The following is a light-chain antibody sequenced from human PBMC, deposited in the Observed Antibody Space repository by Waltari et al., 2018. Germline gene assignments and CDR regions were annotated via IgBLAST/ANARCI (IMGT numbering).Light chain of an antibody. CDR1: KLGNKY. CDR3: QAWDSNTAHYV. V-gene: IGLV3-1*01. J-gene: IGLJ1*01. CDR2: QDT. Sequence: SSELTQPPSVSVSPGQTASVTCSGDKLGNKYASWYQQKPGQSPVLVIYQDTKRPSGIPVRFAGSNSGNTATLTITGTQALDEADYYCQAWDSNTAHYVFGTGTKVTVL.